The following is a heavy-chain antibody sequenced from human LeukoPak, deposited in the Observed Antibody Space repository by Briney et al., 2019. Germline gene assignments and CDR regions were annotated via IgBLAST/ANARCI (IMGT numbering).Heavy chain of an antibody. D-gene: IGHD3-22*01. CDR1: GGSIGSSYYY. CDR3: ARERTYYYDSSGYYTYFDY. V-gene: IGHV4-31*03. J-gene: IGHJ4*02. Sequence: SETLSLTCTVSGGSIGSSYYYWGWIRQPPGKGLEWIGYIYYSGSTYYNPSLKSRVTISVDTSKNQFSLKLSSVTAADTAVYYCARERTYYYDSSGYYTYFDYWGQGTLVTVSS. CDR2: IYYSGST.